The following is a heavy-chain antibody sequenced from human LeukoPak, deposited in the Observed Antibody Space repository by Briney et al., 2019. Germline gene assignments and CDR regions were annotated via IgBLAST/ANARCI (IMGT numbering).Heavy chain of an antibody. J-gene: IGHJ5*02. V-gene: IGHV3-30*04. CDR2: ISYDGSNK. D-gene: IGHD6-6*01. CDR3: AKDLAARFDNWFDP. CDR1: GFTFSSYA. Sequence: PGGSLRLSCAASGFTFSSYAMHWVRQAPGKGLEWVAVISYDGSNKYYADSVKGRFTISRDNSKNTLYLQMNSLRAEDTAVYYCAKDLAARFDNWFDPWGQGTLVTVSS.